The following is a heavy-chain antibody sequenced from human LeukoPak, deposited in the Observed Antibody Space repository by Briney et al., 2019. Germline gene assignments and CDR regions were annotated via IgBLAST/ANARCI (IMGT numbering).Heavy chain of an antibody. V-gene: IGHV3-74*01. CDR2: INSDGSST. D-gene: IGHD1-26*01. J-gene: IGHJ3*02. CDR1: GFTFSSYW. CDR3: AKEGPIVGATYAAFDI. Sequence: GGSLRLSCAASGFTFSSYWMHWVRQAPGKGLVWVSRINSDGSSTSYADSVKGRFTISRDNAKNTLYLQMNSLRAEDTAVYYCAKEGPIVGATYAAFDIWGQGTMVTVSS.